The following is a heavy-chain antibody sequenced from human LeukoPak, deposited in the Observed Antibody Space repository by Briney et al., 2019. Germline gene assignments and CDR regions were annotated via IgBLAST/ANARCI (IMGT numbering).Heavy chain of an antibody. D-gene: IGHD3-3*01. J-gene: IGHJ4*02. CDR3: ARGGGRITIFGVAPRYFDY. V-gene: IGHV4-34*01. CDR1: GGSFSGYY. Sequence: SETLSLTCAVYGGSFSGYYWSWIRQPPGKGLEWIGEINHSGSTNYNPSLKSRVTISVDTSKNQFSLKLSSVTAADTAAYYCARGGGRITIFGVAPRYFDYWGQGTLVTVSS. CDR2: INHSGST.